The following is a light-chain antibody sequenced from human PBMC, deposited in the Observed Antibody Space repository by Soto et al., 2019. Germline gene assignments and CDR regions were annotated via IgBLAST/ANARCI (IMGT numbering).Light chain of an antibody. J-gene: IGKJ5*01. CDR2: GAS. CDR3: LQDYNYPYT. V-gene: IGKV1-6*01. Sequence: AIQMTQSPCSLSASVGDRVTITCRASQGIRNDLGCYQQKPGKAPKFLIYGASSLQSGVPSRFSGSGSGTDFTLTINSLQPEDFATHYCLQDYNYPYTFGQATRLEIK. CDR1: QGIRND.